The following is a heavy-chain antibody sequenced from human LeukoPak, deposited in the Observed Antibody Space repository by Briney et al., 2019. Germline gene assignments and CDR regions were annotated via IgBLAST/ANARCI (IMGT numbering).Heavy chain of an antibody. J-gene: IGHJ5*02. CDR1: GFTFDDYA. Sequence: PGGSLRLSCAASGFTFDDYAMHWVRQAPGKGLEWVSGISWNSGSIGYAYSVKGRFTISRDNAKNSLYLQMNSLRAEDTALYYCAKDGSGYAGFNWFDPWGQGTLVTVSS. D-gene: IGHD5-12*01. CDR3: AKDGSGYAGFNWFDP. CDR2: ISWNSGSI. V-gene: IGHV3-9*01.